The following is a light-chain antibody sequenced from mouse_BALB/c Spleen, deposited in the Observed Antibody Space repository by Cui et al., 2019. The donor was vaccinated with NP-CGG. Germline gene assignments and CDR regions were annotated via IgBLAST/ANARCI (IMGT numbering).Light chain of an antibody. CDR3: ALWYSNHWV. V-gene: IGLV1*01. CDR1: TGAVTTSNY. J-gene: IGLJ1*01. Sequence: QPFVPQKSAPTTSPGETVTLTCRSSTGAVTTSNYANWVQEKPDHLFTGLIGGTNNRAPGVPARFSGSLIGDKAALTITGAQTEDEAIYFCALWYSNHWVFGGGTKLTVL. CDR2: GTN.